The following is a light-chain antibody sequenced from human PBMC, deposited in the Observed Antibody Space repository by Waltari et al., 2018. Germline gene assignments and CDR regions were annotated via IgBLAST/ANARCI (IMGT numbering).Light chain of an antibody. V-gene: IGKV1-27*01. CDR3: QKYDGAPLT. CDR1: QGISNY. Sequence: DNKMTQSPSSLSTSIGDRVTLTCRASQGISNYLAWYQQKPGKPPKVLIYAASTLQSGVPARFSGSGSGTDFTLTISSLQPEDVATYYCQKYDGAPLTFGGGTKVEIK. CDR2: AAS. J-gene: IGKJ4*02.